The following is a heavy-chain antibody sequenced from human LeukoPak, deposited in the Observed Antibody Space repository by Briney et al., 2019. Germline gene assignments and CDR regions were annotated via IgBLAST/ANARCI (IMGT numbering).Heavy chain of an antibody. CDR2: IIPILGIA. Sequence: SVKVSCKASRGTFSSYAISWVRQAPGQGLEWMGRIIPILGIANYAQKFQGRVTITADKSTSTAYMELSSLRSEDTAVYYCARDGGYYYDSSGNLGYWGQGTLVTVSS. V-gene: IGHV1-69*04. CDR3: ARDGGYYYDSSGNLGY. CDR1: RGTFSSYA. J-gene: IGHJ4*02. D-gene: IGHD3-22*01.